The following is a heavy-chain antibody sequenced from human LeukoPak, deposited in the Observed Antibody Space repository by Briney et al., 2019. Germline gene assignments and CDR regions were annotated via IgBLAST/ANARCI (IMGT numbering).Heavy chain of an antibody. CDR2: IHHRGST. J-gene: IGHJ5*02. V-gene: IGHV4-34*01. D-gene: IGHD6-19*01. CDR3: ARRYSSGWSGNWFDP. CDR1: GGSISGYY. Sequence: PSETMSLTSAVYGGSISGYYWGWIRQPAGNGLEWVGEIHHRGSTNYNPSLKSRVTISVDTSKNQLSLKLSCVTAADTAVYYCARRYSSGWSGNWFDPWGQGTLVTVS.